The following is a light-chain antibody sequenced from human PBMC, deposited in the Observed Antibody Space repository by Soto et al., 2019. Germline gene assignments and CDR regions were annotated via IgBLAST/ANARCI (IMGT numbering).Light chain of an antibody. CDR3: SSYTSSSTWV. J-gene: IGLJ3*02. CDR1: SSDIGGYNY. V-gene: IGLV2-14*03. Sequence: QSALTQPASVSGSPGQSITISCTGTSSDIGGYNYVSWFQQHPGKAPKLMIYGVSNRPSGVSNRFSGSKAGNTASLTISRLQTEDEADYYCSSYTSSSTWVFGGGTKLTVL. CDR2: GVS.